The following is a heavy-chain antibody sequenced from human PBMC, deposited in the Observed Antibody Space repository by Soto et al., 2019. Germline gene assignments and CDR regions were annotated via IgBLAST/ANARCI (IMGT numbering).Heavy chain of an antibody. Sequence: PGGSLRLSCAASGFTLSSYALSWGRPAPGKGLEWVSSITSSGGTTYYADSVKGRFTISRDNSKNTLYLQMNSLRADDTAVYYCARDPTTMADDAFDIWAQGTMVTVSS. D-gene: IGHD5-18*01. CDR1: GFTLSSYA. CDR2: ITSSGGTT. J-gene: IGHJ3*02. CDR3: ARDPTTMADDAFDI. V-gene: IGHV3-23*01.